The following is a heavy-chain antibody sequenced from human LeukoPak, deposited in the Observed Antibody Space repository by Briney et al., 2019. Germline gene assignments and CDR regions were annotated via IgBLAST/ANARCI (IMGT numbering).Heavy chain of an antibody. J-gene: IGHJ6*02. Sequence: GGSLRLSCAASGFTFSGFAMSWVRQAPGKGLEWVSTITGRGDSTYYADSVEGRFTISRDNSRNTLYLQMSSLRAEDTAVYYCAKEGWDVWGQGTTVTVSS. CDR3: AKEGWDV. CDR1: GFTFSGFA. V-gene: IGHV3-23*01. CDR2: ITGRGDST.